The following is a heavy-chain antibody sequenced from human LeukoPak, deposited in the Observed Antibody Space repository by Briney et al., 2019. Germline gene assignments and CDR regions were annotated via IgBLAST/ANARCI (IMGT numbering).Heavy chain of an antibody. CDR1: GFTFSSYG. V-gene: IGHV3-30*18. CDR3: AKGSREYDYVWGSYRVLSSFDY. CDR2: ISYDGSNK. Sequence: GGSLRLSCAASGFTFSSYGMHWVRQAPGKGLEWVAVISYDGSNKYYADSVKGRFTISRDNSKNTLYLQMNSLRAEDTAVYYCAKGSREYDYVWGSYRVLSSFDYWGQGTLVTVSS. J-gene: IGHJ4*02. D-gene: IGHD3-16*02.